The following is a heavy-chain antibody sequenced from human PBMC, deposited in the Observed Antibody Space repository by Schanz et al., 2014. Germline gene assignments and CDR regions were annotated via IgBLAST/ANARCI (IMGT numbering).Heavy chain of an antibody. Sequence: QVHLVESGGGLVKPGGSLRLSCAASGFTFSDYYMSWIRQAPGKGLEWVSYISSDNNYAYYADSVRGRFTISRDNSKNTVYLQMDSLRPEDTAVYYCAKQFLSYYFYGMDVWGQGTTVSVSS. CDR3: AKQFLSYYFYGMDV. D-gene: IGHD4-4*01. CDR2: ISSDNNYA. V-gene: IGHV3-11*06. J-gene: IGHJ6*02. CDR1: GFTFSDYY.